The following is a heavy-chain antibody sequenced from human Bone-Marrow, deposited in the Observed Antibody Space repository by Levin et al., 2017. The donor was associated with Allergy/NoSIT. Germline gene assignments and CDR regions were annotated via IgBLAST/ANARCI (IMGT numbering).Heavy chain of an antibody. V-gene: IGHV3-64*02. J-gene: IGHJ4*02. CDR2: VSSNGEDT. CDR3: AREGEPCSGTACYLFDF. D-gene: IGHD2-15*01. Sequence: GGSLRLSCAASGFSFRNYAMHWVRQTPGKGPEYVAAVSSNGEDTYYADSVKGRFIISRDNSKNTLFLQMGRLRPDDMAVYYCAREGEPCSGTACYLFDFWGLGILVTVSS. CDR1: GFSFRNYA.